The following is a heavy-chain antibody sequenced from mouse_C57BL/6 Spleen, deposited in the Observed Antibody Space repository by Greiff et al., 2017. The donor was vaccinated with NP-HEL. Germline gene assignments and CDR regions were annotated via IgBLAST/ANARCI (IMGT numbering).Heavy chain of an antibody. CDR1: GYTFTSYW. Sequence: QVQLQQPGAELVKPGASVKLSCKASGYTFTSYWMHWVKQRPGQGLEWIGMIHPNSGSTNYNEKFKSKATLTVDKSSSTAYMQLSSLTSEDSAVYCCARGDYGSRTGFAYWGQGTLVTVSA. J-gene: IGHJ3*01. V-gene: IGHV1-64*01. D-gene: IGHD1-1*01. CDR2: IHPNSGST. CDR3: ARGDYGSRTGFAY.